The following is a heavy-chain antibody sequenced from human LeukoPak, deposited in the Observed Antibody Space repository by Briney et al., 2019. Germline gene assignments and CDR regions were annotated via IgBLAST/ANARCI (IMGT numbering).Heavy chain of an antibody. Sequence: GGSLRLSCTASGFTFDDHSVSWFRQAPGKGLEWVGFIRSKAYGGTAEYAASVKGRFTISRDDSKSVAYLQMDSLKTEDTAVYYCTREIRYFDWFQADYWGQGTLVTVSS. CDR2: IRSKAYGGTA. J-gene: IGHJ4*02. CDR3: TREIRYFDWFQADY. CDR1: GFTFDDHS. V-gene: IGHV3-49*03. D-gene: IGHD3-9*01.